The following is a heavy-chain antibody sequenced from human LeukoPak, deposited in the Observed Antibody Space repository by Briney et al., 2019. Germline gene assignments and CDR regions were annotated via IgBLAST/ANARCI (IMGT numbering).Heavy chain of an antibody. J-gene: IGHJ5*02. Sequence: GGSLRLSCAASGFTFSSYAMSWVRQAPGKGLEGVSAISGSGGSAYYADSVKGRFTISRDNSKNTLYLQMNSLRAEDTAVYYCAKDDRGSVENWFDPWGQGTLVTVSS. CDR1: GFTFSSYA. CDR3: AKDDRGSVENWFDP. V-gene: IGHV3-23*01. CDR2: ISGSGGSA. D-gene: IGHD3-16*01.